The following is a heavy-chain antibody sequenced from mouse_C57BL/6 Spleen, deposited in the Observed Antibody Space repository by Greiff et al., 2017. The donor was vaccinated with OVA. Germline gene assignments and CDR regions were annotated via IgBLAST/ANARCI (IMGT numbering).Heavy chain of an antibody. CDR1: GYTFTDYY. V-gene: IGHV1-19*01. D-gene: IGHD2-4*01. J-gene: IGHJ4*01. CDR3: ARRYYDYSFYAMDY. CDR2: INPYNGGT. Sequence: EVQLQQSGPVLVKPGASVKMSCKASGYTFTDYYMNWVKQSHGKSLEWIGVINPYNGGTSYNQKFKGKATLTVDKSSSTAYMELNSLTSEDSAVYYCARRYYDYSFYAMDYWGQGTSVTVSS.